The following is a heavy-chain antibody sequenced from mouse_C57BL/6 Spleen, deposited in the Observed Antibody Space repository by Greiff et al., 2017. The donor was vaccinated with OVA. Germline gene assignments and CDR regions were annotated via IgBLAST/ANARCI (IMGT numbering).Heavy chain of an antibody. CDR1: GFSLTSYG. V-gene: IGHV2-2*01. J-gene: IGHJ2*01. CDR3: ARNLFDY. CDR2: IWSGGST. Sequence: VMLVESGPGLVQPSQCLSISCTASGFSLTSYGVHWVRQSPGKGLEWLGVIWSGGSTDYNAAFISSLSISNDKSKSQVISKMDRLQADETAIDYCARNLFDYWGQGTTLTVSS.